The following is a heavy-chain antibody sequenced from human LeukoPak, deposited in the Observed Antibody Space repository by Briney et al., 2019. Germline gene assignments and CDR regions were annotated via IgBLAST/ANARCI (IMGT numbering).Heavy chain of an antibody. CDR1: GGSFSGYY. D-gene: IGHD6-19*01. V-gene: IGHV4-34*01. CDR3: ARGTAVAHDY. CDR2: INHSGST. Sequence: NPSETLSLTCAVYGGSFSGYYWSWIRQPPGKGLEWIGEINHSGSTNYNPSLKSRVTISVDTSKNQFSLKLSSVTAADTAVYYCARGTAVAHDYWGQGTLVTVSS. J-gene: IGHJ4*02.